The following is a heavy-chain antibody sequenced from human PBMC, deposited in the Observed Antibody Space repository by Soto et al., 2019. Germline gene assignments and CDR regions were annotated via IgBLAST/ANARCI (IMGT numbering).Heavy chain of an antibody. CDR2: IIPIFGTA. D-gene: IGHD2-8*01. CDR1: GGTFSSYA. V-gene: IGHV1-69*13. Sequence: SVKVSCKASGGTFSSYAISWVRQAPGQGPEWMGGIIPIFGTANYAQKFQGRVTITADESTSTAYMELSSLRSEETAVYFCARCHRGLRCHLDSGGQGTLVTGS. CDR3: ARCHRGLRCHLDS. J-gene: IGHJ4*02.